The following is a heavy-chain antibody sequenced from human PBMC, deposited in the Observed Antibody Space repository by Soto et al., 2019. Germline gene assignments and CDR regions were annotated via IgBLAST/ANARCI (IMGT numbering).Heavy chain of an antibody. CDR1: GYTFTSYA. CDR3: ARVNPYDYVWGSYPNYGMDV. V-gene: IGHV1-3*01. CDR2: INAGNGNT. D-gene: IGHD3-16*02. Sequence: QVQLVQSGAEVKKPGASVKVSCKASGYTFTSYAMHWVRQAPGQRLEWMGWINAGNGNTKYSQKFQGRVTITRDTSASTAYMELSSLRSEDTAVYYCARVNPYDYVWGSYPNYGMDVWGQGTTVTVS. J-gene: IGHJ6*02.